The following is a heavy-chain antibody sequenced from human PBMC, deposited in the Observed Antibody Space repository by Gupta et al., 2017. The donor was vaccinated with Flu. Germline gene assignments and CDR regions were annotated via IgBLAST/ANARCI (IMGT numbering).Heavy chain of an antibody. CDR1: GFKFDGHA. Sequence: VQLVESGGGLVQPGQPLRLSCVASGFKFDGHAMHWVRQAPGKGLEWICSISWNSGSLGYAASVQGRLTISRDNAKDSLYLEIKSQRPEDTALYFCVRNSQPVSGPFDSWGQGILVTVSS. CDR3: VRNSQPVSGPFDS. CDR2: ISWNSGSL. J-gene: IGHJ4*01. V-gene: IGHV3-9*01. D-gene: IGHD6-19*01.